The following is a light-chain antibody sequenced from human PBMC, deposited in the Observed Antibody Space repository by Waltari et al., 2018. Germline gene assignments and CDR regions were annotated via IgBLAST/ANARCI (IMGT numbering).Light chain of an antibody. Sequence: EIVLTQSPGTLSLSPGERATLSCRSSQSVSSSYLAWYQQQPGQAPRLLIYGASSRATGIPDRFSGSGSGTDFTLTISRLEPEDFAVYYCQQYGSSPLTFGGGTK. CDR1: QSVSSSY. CDR3: QQYGSSPLT. J-gene: IGKJ4*01. V-gene: IGKV3-20*01. CDR2: GAS.